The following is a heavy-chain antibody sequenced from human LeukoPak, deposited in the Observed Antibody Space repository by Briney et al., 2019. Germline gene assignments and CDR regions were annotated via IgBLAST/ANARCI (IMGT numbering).Heavy chain of an antibody. V-gene: IGHV1-2*07. CDR1: GYTFTGYY. CDR2: INPNSGGT. D-gene: IGHD6-19*01. Sequence: ASVKVSCKAFGYTFTGYYIHWVRQAPGQGLEWMGYINPNSGGTTYAHKFQGRVTMTRDTSISTAFMELSGLRSDDTAVYYCARDSSWLVYHYFDYWGQGTLVTVSS. CDR3: ARDSSWLVYHYFDY. J-gene: IGHJ4*02.